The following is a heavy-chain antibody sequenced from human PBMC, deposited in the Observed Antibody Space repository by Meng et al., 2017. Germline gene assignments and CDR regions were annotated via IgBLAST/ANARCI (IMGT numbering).Heavy chain of an antibody. CDR1: GYTFTGYY. CDR3: AREFGGRKTTVVTPVDY. D-gene: IGHD4-23*01. Sequence: ASVKVSCKASGYTFTGYYMHWVRQAPGQGLEWMGRINPNSGGTNYAQKFQGRVTMTRDTSISTAYMELGRLRSGDTAVYYCAREFGGRKTTVVTPVDYWGQGTLVTVSS. CDR2: INPNSGGT. J-gene: IGHJ4*02. V-gene: IGHV1-2*06.